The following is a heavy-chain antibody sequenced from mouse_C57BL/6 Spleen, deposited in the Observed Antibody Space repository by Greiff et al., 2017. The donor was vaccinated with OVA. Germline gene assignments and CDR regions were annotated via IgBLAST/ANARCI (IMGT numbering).Heavy chain of an antibody. CDR3: ARGDGSSYGAMDY. J-gene: IGHJ4*01. Sequence: EVQLQQSGAELVKPGASVKLSCTASGFNIKDYYMHWVKQRTEQGLEWIGRLDPEDGETKYAPKFQGKATRTADTSSNTAYLQLSSLTSEDTAVDYCARGDGSSYGAMDYWGQGTSVTVSS. D-gene: IGHD1-1*01. CDR2: LDPEDGET. V-gene: IGHV14-2*01. CDR1: GFNIKDYY.